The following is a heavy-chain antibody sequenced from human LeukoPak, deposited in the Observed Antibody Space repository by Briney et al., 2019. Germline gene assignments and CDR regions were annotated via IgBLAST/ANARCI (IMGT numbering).Heavy chain of an antibody. Sequence: SETLSLTCSVSGASISLYYWSWIRQPPGKGLEWIGYIYSGGSTNYNSSLKSRVIISVDMSKNQFSLNLSSVTAADTAVYFCARLGGPAAIPHWFDPWGQGTLVTVFS. CDR3: ARLGGPAAIPHWFDP. D-gene: IGHD2-2*01. V-gene: IGHV4-4*09. CDR2: IYSGGST. J-gene: IGHJ5*02. CDR1: GASISLYY.